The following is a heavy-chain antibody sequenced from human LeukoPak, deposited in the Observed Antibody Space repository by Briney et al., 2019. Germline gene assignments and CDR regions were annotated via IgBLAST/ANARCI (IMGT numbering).Heavy chain of an antibody. CDR3: ATGRGGIWFGELIPN. Sequence: PPASVKVSRKASGYTFTSYGISWVRQAPGQGLEWMGWISAYSGDTNYAQKFQGRATMTTDTSTSTAYMELRSLSSDDTAVYYCATGRGGIWFGELIPNWGQGTLVTVSS. D-gene: IGHD3-10*01. CDR2: ISAYSGDT. CDR1: GYTFTSYG. V-gene: IGHV1-18*01. J-gene: IGHJ4*02.